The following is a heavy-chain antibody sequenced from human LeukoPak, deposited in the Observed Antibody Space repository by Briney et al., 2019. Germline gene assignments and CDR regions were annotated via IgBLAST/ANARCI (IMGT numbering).Heavy chain of an antibody. J-gene: IGHJ2*01. V-gene: IGHV3-13*01. Sequence: TGGSLRLSCAASGFTFSSYDMHWVRQATGKGLEWVSAIGTAGDTYYPGSVKGRFTISRENAKNSLYLQMNSLRAGDTAVYYCARDGADILTGTWYFDLWGRGTLVTVSS. CDR3: ARDGADILTGTWYFDL. D-gene: IGHD3-9*01. CDR1: GFTFSSYD. CDR2: IGTAGDT.